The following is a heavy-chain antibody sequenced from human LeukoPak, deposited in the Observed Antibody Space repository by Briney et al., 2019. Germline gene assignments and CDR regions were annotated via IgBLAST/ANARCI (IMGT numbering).Heavy chain of an antibody. D-gene: IGHD2-2*01. CDR3: AGDCSSTSCYPFDY. Sequence: SETLSLTCTVSGGFITSYYWTWIRQPPGKGLEWIGYIYYSGSTYYNPSLKSRVTISVDTSKNQFSLKLSSVTAADTAVYYCAGDCSSTSCYPFDYWGQGTLVTVSS. CDR2: IYYSGST. V-gene: IGHV4-59*12. J-gene: IGHJ4*02. CDR1: GGFITSYY.